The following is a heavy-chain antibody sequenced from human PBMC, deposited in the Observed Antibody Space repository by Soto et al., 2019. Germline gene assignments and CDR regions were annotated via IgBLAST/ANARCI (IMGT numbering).Heavy chain of an antibody. V-gene: IGHV6-1*01. J-gene: IGHJ4*02. CDR3: VRATYFSDSSGYTRCFDY. CDR1: GDSVPSNTAS. Sequence: SQTLSLTCAISGDSVPSNTASWHWIRQSPSRGLEWLGRTYFRSKWYNDYAVSVKSRIIINPDTSNNQVSLQLNSVTPEETAVYYCVRATYFSDSSGYTRCFDYWGQGTLVTVSS. D-gene: IGHD3-22*01. CDR2: TYFRSKWYN.